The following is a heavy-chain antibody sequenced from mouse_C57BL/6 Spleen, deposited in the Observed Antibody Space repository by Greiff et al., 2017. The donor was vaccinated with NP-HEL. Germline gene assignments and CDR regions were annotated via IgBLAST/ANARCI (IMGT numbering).Heavy chain of an antibody. J-gene: IGHJ1*03. CDR1: GFTFTDYY. V-gene: IGHV7-3*01. Sequence: EVQLVESGGGLVQPGGSLSLSCAASGFTFTDYYMSWVRQPPGKALEWLGFIRNKANGYTTEYSASVKGRFTISRDNSQSILYLQMNALRAEDSATYYCARYRGYFDVWGTGTTVTVSS. CDR3: ARYRGYFDV. CDR2: IRNKANGYTT.